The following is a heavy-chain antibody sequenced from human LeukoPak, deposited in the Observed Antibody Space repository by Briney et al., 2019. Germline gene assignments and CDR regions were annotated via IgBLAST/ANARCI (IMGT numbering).Heavy chain of an antibody. CDR2: ISGSGGST. CDR1: GFTFSSYA. D-gene: IGHD4-17*01. Sequence: GGSLRLSCAASGFTFSSYAMSWVRQASGKGLEWVSAISGSGGSTYYADSVKGRFTISRDNSKNTLYLQMNSLRAEDTAVYYCAKLTTVTTEFDYWGQGTLVTVSS. J-gene: IGHJ4*02. V-gene: IGHV3-23*01. CDR3: AKLTTVTTEFDY.